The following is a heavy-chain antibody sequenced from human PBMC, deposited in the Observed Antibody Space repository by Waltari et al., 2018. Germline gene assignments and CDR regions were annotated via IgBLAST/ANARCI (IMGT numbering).Heavy chain of an antibody. CDR3: ARDRRLTGAYYYYGMDV. V-gene: IGHV1-2*04. Sequence: QVQLVQSGAEVKKPGASVKVSCKVSGYTLTELSMHWVRPAPGKGLEWMGWSKHNSGGTNYAQKFQGWVTMTRETSISTAYMELSRLRSDDTAVYYCARDRRLTGAYYYYGMDVWGQGTTVTVSS. CDR1: GYTLTELS. CDR2: SKHNSGGT. D-gene: IGHD7-27*01. J-gene: IGHJ6*02.